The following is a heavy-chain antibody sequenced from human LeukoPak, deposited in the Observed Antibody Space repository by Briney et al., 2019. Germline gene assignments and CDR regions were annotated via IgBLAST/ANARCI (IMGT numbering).Heavy chain of an antibody. V-gene: IGHV4-61*01. D-gene: IGHD5-18*01. CDR1: GGSVSSGSYY. Sequence: PSETLSLTCTVSGGSVSSGSYYWSWIRQPPGKGLEWIGYIYYSGSTNYNPSLESRVTISVDTSKNQFSLKLSSVTAADTAVYYCARDGEDTAIAGFDPWGQGTLVTVSS. CDR3: ARDGEDTAIAGFDP. CDR2: IYYSGST. J-gene: IGHJ5*02.